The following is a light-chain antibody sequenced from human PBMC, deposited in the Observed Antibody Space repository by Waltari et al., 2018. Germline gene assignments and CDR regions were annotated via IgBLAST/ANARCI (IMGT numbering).Light chain of an antibody. CDR2: VNSDGSH. J-gene: IGLJ3*02. V-gene: IGLV4-69*01. Sequence: QLVLTQSPSASASLGASVSLTCTLSSGRSYYAIAWHQQQPQKGPRYLMKVNSDGSHTKGDGIPDRFSGSSSGAERYLTISSLQSEDAADYYCQTWGTGIWVFGGGTKLTVL. CDR3: QTWGTGIWV. CDR1: SGRSYYA.